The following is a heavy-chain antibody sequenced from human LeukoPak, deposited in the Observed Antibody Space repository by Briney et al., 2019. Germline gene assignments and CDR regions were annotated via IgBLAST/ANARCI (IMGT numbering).Heavy chain of an antibody. CDR3: ARGTFGELYFDY. V-gene: IGHV3-7*01. CDR1: GFTFSGFW. Sequence: TGGSLRLSCAVSGFTFSGFWMSWSRQAPGKGLEWVASINSDGSEGYYADVVKGRFTISRDNAKNSLYLQMNSLRAEDTAVYYCARGTFGELYFDYWGQGTLVTVSS. CDR2: INSDGSEG. D-gene: IGHD3-10*01. J-gene: IGHJ4*02.